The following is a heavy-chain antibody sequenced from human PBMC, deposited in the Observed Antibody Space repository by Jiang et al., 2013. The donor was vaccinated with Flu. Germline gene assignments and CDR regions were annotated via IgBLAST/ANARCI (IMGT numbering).Heavy chain of an antibody. Sequence: SGAEVKKPGASVKVSCKASGYTFTGYYMHWVRQAPGQGLEWMGWINPNSGGTNYAQKFQGWVTMTRDTSISTAYMELSRLRSDDTAVYYCARDSGGIAARRPDAFDIWAKGQWSPSLQ. V-gene: IGHV1-2*04. CDR2: INPNSGGT. J-gene: IGHJ3*02. CDR3: ARDSGGIAARRPDAFDI. D-gene: IGHD6-6*01. CDR1: GYTFTGYY.